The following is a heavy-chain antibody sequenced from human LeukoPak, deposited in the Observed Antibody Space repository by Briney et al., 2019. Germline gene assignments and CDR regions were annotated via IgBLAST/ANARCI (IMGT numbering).Heavy chain of an antibody. D-gene: IGHD3-10*01. Sequence: GGSLRLSCAASGFTFSSYSMNWVRQAPGKGLEWVSSISSSSYIYYADSVKGRFTISRDNAKNSLYLQMNSLRAEDTAVYYCAREDYYYGSGIDYWGQGTLVTVSS. J-gene: IGHJ4*02. CDR1: GFTFSSYS. CDR2: ISSSSYI. CDR3: AREDYYYGSGIDY. V-gene: IGHV3-21*01.